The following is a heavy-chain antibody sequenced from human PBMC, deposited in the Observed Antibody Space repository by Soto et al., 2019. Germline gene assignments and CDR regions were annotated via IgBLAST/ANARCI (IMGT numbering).Heavy chain of an antibody. CDR2: INHSGST. J-gene: IGHJ6*02. CDR3: ARSGRDILTGYYYYYYGMDV. Sequence: ETLSLTCAVYGGSFSGYYWSWIRQPPGKGLEWIGEINHSGSTNYNPSLKSRVTISVDTSKNQFSLKLSSVTAADTAVYYCARSGRDILTGYYYYYYGMDVWGQGTTVTVSS. CDR1: GGSFSGYY. V-gene: IGHV4-34*01. D-gene: IGHD3-9*01.